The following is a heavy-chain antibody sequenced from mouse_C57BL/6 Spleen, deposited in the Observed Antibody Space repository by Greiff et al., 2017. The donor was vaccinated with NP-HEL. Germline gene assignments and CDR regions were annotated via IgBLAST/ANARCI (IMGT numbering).Heavy chain of an antibody. CDR3: ANYYSNSYYYAMDY. Sequence: DVKLVESGGGLVKPGGSLKLSCAASGFTFSDYGMHWVRQAPEKGLEWVAYISSGSSTIYYADTVKGRFTISRDNAKNTLFLQMTSLRSEDTAMYYCANYYSNSYYYAMDYWGQGTSVTVSS. D-gene: IGHD2-5*01. J-gene: IGHJ4*01. V-gene: IGHV5-17*01. CDR2: ISSGSSTI. CDR1: GFTFSDYG.